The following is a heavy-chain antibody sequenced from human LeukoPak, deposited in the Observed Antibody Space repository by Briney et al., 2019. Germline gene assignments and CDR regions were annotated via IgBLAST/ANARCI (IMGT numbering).Heavy chain of an antibody. CDR1: GFTFSSYA. CDR2: ISSNGGIT. D-gene: IGHD3-10*01. Sequence: GGSLRLSCAASGFTFSSYAMHWVRQAPGKGLEYVSDISSNGGITYYANSVKGRFTISRDNSENTLHLQMGSLRAEDMAVYYCAREGGSGSYWFDYWGQGTLVTASS. V-gene: IGHV3-64*01. CDR3: AREGGSGSYWFDY. J-gene: IGHJ4*02.